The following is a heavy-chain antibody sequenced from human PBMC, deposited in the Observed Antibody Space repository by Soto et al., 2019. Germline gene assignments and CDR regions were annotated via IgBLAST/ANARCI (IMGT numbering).Heavy chain of an antibody. CDR3: ARDDSGFSGSHYIDYFNY. CDR2: IIAGIGKT. V-gene: IGHV1-3*01. D-gene: IGHD1-26*01. CDR1: GSTFSSYT. J-gene: IGHJ4*02. Sequence: ASVKVSCKASGSTFSSYTISWVRQAPGQRLEWMGRIIAGIGKTKYSQKFQGRVTFTRDKSAGTVYMQLSSLTSEDTAVYYCARDDSGFSGSHYIDYFNYWGQGALVTVS.